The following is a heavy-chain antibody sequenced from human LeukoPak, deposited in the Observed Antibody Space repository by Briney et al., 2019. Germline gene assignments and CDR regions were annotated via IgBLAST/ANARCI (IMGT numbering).Heavy chain of an antibody. CDR2: INAGNGNT. CDR1: GYTFTSYA. Sequence: ASVKVSCKASGYTFTSYAMHWVRQAPGQRLEWMGWINAGNGNTKYSQKFQGRVTITRDTSASTAYMELSSLRSEDTAVYYCARDFYGSGSYQIFDYWAQGTLVTVSS. D-gene: IGHD3-10*01. V-gene: IGHV1-3*01. CDR3: ARDFYGSGSYQIFDY. J-gene: IGHJ4*02.